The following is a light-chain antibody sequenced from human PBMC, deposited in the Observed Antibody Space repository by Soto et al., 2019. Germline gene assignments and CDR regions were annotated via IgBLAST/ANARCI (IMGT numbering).Light chain of an antibody. Sequence: DIQMTQSPSSLSASVGDRVTITYRASQSISTYLIWYQQKPGKAPKLLIYAASSLQSGVPSRFSGSGSGTDFTLTISSLQPEDFATYYCQQSYSSPLTFGGGTKVEIK. CDR3: QQSYSSPLT. V-gene: IGKV1-39*01. CDR2: AAS. CDR1: QSISTY. J-gene: IGKJ4*01.